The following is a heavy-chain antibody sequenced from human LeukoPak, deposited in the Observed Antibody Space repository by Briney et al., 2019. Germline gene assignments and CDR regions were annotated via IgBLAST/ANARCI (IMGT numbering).Heavy chain of an antibody. Sequence: SETLSLTCTVSGGSISSSSYYWGWIRQPPGKGLEWIGSIYYSGSTYYNPSLKSRVTISVDTSKNQFSLKLSSVTAADTAVYYCARIVAPHYYYYYYMDVWGKGTTVTVSS. D-gene: IGHD3-22*01. CDR2: IYYSGST. CDR3: ARIVAPHYYYYYYMDV. J-gene: IGHJ6*03. CDR1: GGSISSSSYY. V-gene: IGHV4-39*07.